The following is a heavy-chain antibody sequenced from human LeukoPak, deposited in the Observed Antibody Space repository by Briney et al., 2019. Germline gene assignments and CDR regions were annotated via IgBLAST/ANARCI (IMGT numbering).Heavy chain of an antibody. V-gene: IGHV4-38-2*01. CDR3: ARPIAVAGTSWFDP. J-gene: IGHJ5*02. Sequence: KPSETLSLTCAVSGYSISSGYYWGWIRQPPGMGLEWIGSIYHSGSTYYNPSLKSRDTISVDTSKNQFSLKLSSVTAADTAVYYCARPIAVAGTSWFDPWGQGTLVTVSS. CDR2: IYHSGST. D-gene: IGHD6-19*01. CDR1: GYSISSGYY.